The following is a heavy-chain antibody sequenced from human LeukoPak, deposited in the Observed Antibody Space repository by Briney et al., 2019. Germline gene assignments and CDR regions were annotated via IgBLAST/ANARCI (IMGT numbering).Heavy chain of an antibody. J-gene: IGHJ6*03. CDR2: INHSGST. Sequence: SETLSLTCAVYGGSFSGYYWSWIRQPPGKGLEWIGEINHSGSTNYNPSLKSRVTISVDTSKNQFSLKLGSVTAADTAVYYCARGFDYYYMDVWGKGITVIVSS. CDR3: ARGFDYYYMDV. CDR1: GGSFSGYY. V-gene: IGHV4-34*01.